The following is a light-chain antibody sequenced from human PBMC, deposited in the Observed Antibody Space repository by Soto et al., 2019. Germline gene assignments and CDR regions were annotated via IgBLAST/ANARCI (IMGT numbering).Light chain of an antibody. Sequence: QSVLTQPPSASGTPGQRVTISCSGSSSNIGSNYVYWYQQLPGTAPKLLIYRNNQRPSGVPDRFSGSKSGTSASLAISGLRSEDEADYCCAAWDDSLSAHVVFGGGTKVTVL. CDR2: RNN. V-gene: IGLV1-47*01. CDR3: AAWDDSLSAHVV. CDR1: SSNIGSNY. J-gene: IGLJ2*01.